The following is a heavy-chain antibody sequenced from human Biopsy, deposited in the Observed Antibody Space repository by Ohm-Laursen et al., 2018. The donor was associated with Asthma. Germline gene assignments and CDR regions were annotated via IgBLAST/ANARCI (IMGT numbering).Heavy chain of an antibody. Sequence: GSLRLSCAASGFTFGDYWMSWVRQVPGKGLEWVANIKHDGCEKNHVDSLKGRFTISRDNAKNSLYLQMNSLRAEDTAVYYCARTFHFWSPYHAEHYQLWGQGTLVTVSS. CDR2: IKHDGCEK. V-gene: IGHV3-7*01. J-gene: IGHJ1*01. CDR3: ARTFHFWSPYHAEHYQL. D-gene: IGHD3-3*02. CDR1: GFTFGDYW.